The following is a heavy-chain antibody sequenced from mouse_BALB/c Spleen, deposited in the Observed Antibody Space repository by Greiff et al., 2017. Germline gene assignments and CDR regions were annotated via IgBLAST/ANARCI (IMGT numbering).Heavy chain of an antibody. J-gene: IGHJ3*01. CDR1: GFSLTSYG. D-gene: IGHD2-1*01. Sequence: VQRVESGPGLVAPSQSLSITCTVSGFSLTSYGVHWVRQPPGKGLEWLGVIWAGGSTNYNSALMSRLSISKDNSKSQVFLKMNSLQTDDTAMYYCARDRYGNFAYWGQGTLVTVSA. V-gene: IGHV2-9*02. CDR3: ARDRYGNFAY. CDR2: IWAGGST.